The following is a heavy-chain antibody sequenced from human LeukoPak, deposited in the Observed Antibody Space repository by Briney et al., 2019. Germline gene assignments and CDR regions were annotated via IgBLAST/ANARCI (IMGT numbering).Heavy chain of an antibody. V-gene: IGHV4-4*08. CDR2: ILSSGLT. CDR1: PASTSLHY. CDR3: ARSPDSDRHDY. J-gene: IGHJ4*02. Sequence: SETLSLTCSVSPASTSLHYWSWIRQSPGKGLEWIGNILSSGLTHYNPSLKSRVTISGDTSRNQFSLKVTSVTGADTAVYFCARSPDSDRHDYWGQGILVIVS. D-gene: IGHD3-9*01.